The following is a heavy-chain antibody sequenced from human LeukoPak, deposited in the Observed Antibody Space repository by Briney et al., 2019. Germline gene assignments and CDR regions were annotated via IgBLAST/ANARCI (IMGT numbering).Heavy chain of an antibody. CDR1: GGSFSGYY. CDR3: ARRRRYSYGAGYYYYYYMDV. D-gene: IGHD5-18*01. J-gene: IGHJ6*03. CDR2: INHSGST. Sequence: SETLSLTCAVYGGSFSGYYWSWIRQPPGKGLEWIGEINHSGSTNYNPSLKSRVTISVDTSKNQFSLKLSSVTAADTAVYYCARRRRYSYGAGYYYYYYMDVWGKGTTVTVSS. V-gene: IGHV4-34*01.